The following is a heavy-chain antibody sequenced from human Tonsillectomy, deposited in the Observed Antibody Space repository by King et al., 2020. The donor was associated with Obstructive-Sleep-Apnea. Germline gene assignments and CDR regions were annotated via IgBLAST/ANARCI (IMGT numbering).Heavy chain of an antibody. CDR1: CGSISSSY. CDR2: IYYSGTT. V-gene: IGHV4-59*01. D-gene: IGHD6-19*01. Sequence: HVQLQESGPGLVKPSETLSLTCTVSCGSISSSYWNWIRQPPGRGPEWIGYIYYSGTTKYNPSLKSRATISVDRSKNQVSLKLNSMTAADTAVYYCARAGTPISGCDLFDSWGQGTLVIVSS. CDR3: ARAGTPISGCDLFDS. J-gene: IGHJ4*02.